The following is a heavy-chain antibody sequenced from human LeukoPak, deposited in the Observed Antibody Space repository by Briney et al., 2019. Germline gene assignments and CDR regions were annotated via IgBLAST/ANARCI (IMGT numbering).Heavy chain of an antibody. D-gene: IGHD5-18*01. Sequence: GGSLRLSCVASGFTFSNYAMSWVRQAPGKGLEWVSGIVNSGGSTYYADSVKGRLTISRDNSKKTVYLQMSSLRGDDAAVYYCAKDRAGYSYGMFDSWGQGTLVTVSS. CDR3: AKDRAGYSYGMFDS. CDR2: IVNSGGST. V-gene: IGHV3-23*01. CDR1: GFTFSNYA. J-gene: IGHJ4*02.